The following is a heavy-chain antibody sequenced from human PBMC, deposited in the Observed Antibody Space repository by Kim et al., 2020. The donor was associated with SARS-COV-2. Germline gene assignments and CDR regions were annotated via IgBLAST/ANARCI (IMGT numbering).Heavy chain of an antibody. D-gene: IGHD3-10*01. J-gene: IGHJ6*02. CDR1: GGTFSSYA. V-gene: IGHV1-69*04. CDR2: IIPILVIA. Sequence: SVKVSCKASGGTFSSYAISWVRQAPGQGLEWMGRIIPILVIANYAQKFQGRVTITADKSTSTAYMELSSLRSEDTAVYYCAREVYLWFGELSPNYYGMAVWGQGTTVTLSS. CDR3: AREVYLWFGELSPNYYGMAV.